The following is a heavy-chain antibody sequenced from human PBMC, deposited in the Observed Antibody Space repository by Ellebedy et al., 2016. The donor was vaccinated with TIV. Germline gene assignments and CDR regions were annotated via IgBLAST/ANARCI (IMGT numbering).Heavy chain of an antibody. CDR1: GYPFTGYY. CDR3: ARDLGQWLVRYCFDY. V-gene: IGHV1-2*02. CDR2: INPNSGST. D-gene: IGHD6-19*01. Sequence: AASVKVSCKASGYPFTGYYIHWVRQAPGQGLEWMGWINPNSGSTNFAQNFQGRVTVTSDTSISTASMELSRLTSDDTAVYFCARDLGQWLVRYCFDYWGQGTLVTVSS. J-gene: IGHJ4*02.